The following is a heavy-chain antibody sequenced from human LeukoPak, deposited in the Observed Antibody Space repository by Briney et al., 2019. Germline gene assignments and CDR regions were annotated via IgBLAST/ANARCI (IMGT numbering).Heavy chain of an antibody. D-gene: IGHD3-10*01. V-gene: IGHV1-18*01. CDR2: ISAYNGNT. CDR1: GYTFTSYG. J-gene: IGHJ4*02. CDR3: ARDLYHGSGSPIGDY. Sequence: ASVKVSCKASGYTFTSYGISWVRQAPGQGLEWMGWISAYNGNTNYAQKLQGRVTMTTDTSTSTAYMELRSLRSDDTAVYYCARDLYHGSGSPIGDYWGQGTLVTVSS.